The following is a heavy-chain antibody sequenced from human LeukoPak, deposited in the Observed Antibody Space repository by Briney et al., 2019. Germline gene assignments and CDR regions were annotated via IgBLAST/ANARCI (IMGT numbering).Heavy chain of an antibody. CDR1: GGSISSYY. CDR3: ARPSLDYGGIDAFDF. D-gene: IGHD4-23*01. J-gene: IGHJ3*01. CDR2: IYYSGST. Sequence: SETLSLTCTVSGGSISSYYWSWIRQPPGKGLEWIGFIYYSGSTNYNPSLKSRVTISVDTSKNQFSLKLSSVTAADTAVYYCARPSLDYGGIDAFDFWGQGTLVTPSA. V-gene: IGHV4-59*08.